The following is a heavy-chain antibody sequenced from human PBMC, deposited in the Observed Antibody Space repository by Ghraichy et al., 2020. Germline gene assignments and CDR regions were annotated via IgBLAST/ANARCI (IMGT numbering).Heavy chain of an antibody. CDR3: ARSLPEDYDFWSGLRVIINAFDI. D-gene: IGHD3-3*01. J-gene: IGHJ3*02. V-gene: IGHV4-39*01. CDR2: IYYSGST. CDR1: GGSISSSSYY. Sequence: SETLSLTCTVSGGSISSSSYYWGWIRQPPGKGLEWIGSIYYSGSTYYNPSLKSRVTISVDTSKNQFSLKLSSVTAADTAVYYCARSLPEDYDFWSGLRVIINAFDIWGQGTMVTVSS.